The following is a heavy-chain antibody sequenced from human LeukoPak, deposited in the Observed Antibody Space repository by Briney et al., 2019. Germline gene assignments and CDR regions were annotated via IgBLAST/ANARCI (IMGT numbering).Heavy chain of an antibody. CDR3: ATDRDYYGSGSYYSY. Sequence: ASVKVSCKVSGYTLTELSVHWVRQAPGKGLEWMGGFDPEDGETIYAQKFQGRVTMTEDTSTDTAYMELSSLRSEDTAVYYCATDRDYYGSGSYYSYWGQGTLVTVSS. V-gene: IGHV1-24*01. CDR2: FDPEDGET. J-gene: IGHJ4*02. D-gene: IGHD3-10*01. CDR1: GYTLTELS.